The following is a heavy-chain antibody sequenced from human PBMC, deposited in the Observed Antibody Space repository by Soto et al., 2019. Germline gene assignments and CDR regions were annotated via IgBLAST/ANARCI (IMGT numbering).Heavy chain of an antibody. J-gene: IGHJ3*02. CDR2: IKQDGSEK. Sequence: GGSLRLSCAASGFTFSSYWMSWVRQAPGKGLEWVANIKQDGSEKYYVDSVKGRFTISRDNAKNSLYLQMNSLRAEDTAVYYCARDGPRGYSYEVVGAFDIWGQGTMVTVSS. CDR3: ARDGPRGYSYEVVGAFDI. D-gene: IGHD5-18*01. CDR1: GFTFSSYW. V-gene: IGHV3-7*05.